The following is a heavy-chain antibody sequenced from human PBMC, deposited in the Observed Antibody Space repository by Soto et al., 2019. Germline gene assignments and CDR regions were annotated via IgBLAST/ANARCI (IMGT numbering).Heavy chain of an antibody. CDR1: GFTFSSYD. V-gene: IGHV3-13*01. Sequence: VVSPVISWAASGFTFSSYDMHWVRQATGKGLEWVSAIGTAGDTYYPGSVKGRFTISRENAKNSLYLQMNSLRAGDTAVYYCARGYSYGYDYWGQGTLVTVSS. J-gene: IGHJ4*02. CDR3: ARGYSYGYDY. D-gene: IGHD5-18*01. CDR2: IGTAGDT.